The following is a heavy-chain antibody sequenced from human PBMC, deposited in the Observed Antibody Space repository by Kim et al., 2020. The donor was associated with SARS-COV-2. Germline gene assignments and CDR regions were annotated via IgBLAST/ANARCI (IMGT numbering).Heavy chain of an antibody. J-gene: IGHJ4*02. Sequence: SETLSLTCTVSRGAISNSYWSWIRQPPGKGLEWIGYIYYKGNTNYNPSLKSRVTISVDTSKNQFSLKLNSVTAADTAVYYCARGRVTPDYWGQGTLVTVS. CDR3: ARGRVTPDY. V-gene: IGHV4-59*13. CDR2: IYYKGNT. CDR1: RGAISNSY. D-gene: IGHD2-21*02.